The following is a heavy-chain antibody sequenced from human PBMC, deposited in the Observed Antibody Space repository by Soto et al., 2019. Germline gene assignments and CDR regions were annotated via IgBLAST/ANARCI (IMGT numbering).Heavy chain of an antibody. J-gene: IGHJ5*02. CDR2: ISGSGGST. Sequence: EVQLLESGGGLVQPGGSLRLSCAASGFTFSSYAMSWVRQAPGKGLEWVSVISGSGGSTYYADSVKGRFTISRDNSKNTLYLQKNSLRAEDTAVYYGAKDHEYSSSWLSCHNWGDRWGQGTLVTVSS. CDR3: AKDHEYSSSWLSCHNWGDR. D-gene: IGHD6-13*01. CDR1: GFTFSSYA. V-gene: IGHV3-23*01.